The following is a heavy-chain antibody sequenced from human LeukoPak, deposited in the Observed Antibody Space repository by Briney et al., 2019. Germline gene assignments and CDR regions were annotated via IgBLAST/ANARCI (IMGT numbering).Heavy chain of an antibody. D-gene: IGHD4-17*01. V-gene: IGHV3-33*01. J-gene: IGHJ4*02. CDR1: RFTFDNYV. CDR2: IWHDGSDK. Sequence: GGSLRLSCAASRFTFDNYVMHWVRQAPGKGLEWVAVIWHDGSDKYYANSVKGRFTISRDNSKNTLYVQLNSLRTEDTAVYYCAREDFGDYLVPRLIDYWGQGTLVTVSS. CDR3: AREDFGDYLVPRLIDY.